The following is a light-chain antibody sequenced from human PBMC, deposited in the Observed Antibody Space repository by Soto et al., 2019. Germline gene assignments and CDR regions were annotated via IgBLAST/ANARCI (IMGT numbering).Light chain of an antibody. Sequence: DRPMTLSPPTLSGSVRNRVTITCRASQTISSWLAWYQQKPGKAPKLLIYKASTLKSGVPSRFSGSGSGTEFTLTISCLEAEDFAVYYCQQYGSSPGWRFGQGTKVDIK. CDR1: QTISSW. J-gene: IGKJ1*01. CDR3: QQYGSSPGWR. CDR2: KAS. V-gene: IGKV1-5*03.